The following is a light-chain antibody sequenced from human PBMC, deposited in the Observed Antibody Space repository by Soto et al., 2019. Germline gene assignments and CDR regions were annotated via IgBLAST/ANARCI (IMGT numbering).Light chain of an antibody. CDR1: SSNIGSNY. CDR3: ASWDDSLSEWV. J-gene: IGLJ3*02. CDR2: RNN. V-gene: IGLV1-47*01. Sequence: QSVLTQPPSASGTPGQRVTISCSGSSSNIGSNYVYWYQQLPGTAPKLLIYRNNQRPSGVPDRFSGSKSGTSASLAIGGLRSEDEADYYCASWDDSLSEWVFGGGTKVTVL.